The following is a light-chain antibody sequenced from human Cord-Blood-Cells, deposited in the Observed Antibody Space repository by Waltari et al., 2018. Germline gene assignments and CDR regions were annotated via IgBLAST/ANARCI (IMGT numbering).Light chain of an antibody. CDR3: MQALQTPWT. J-gene: IGKJ1*01. CDR1: QSLLHSNGYNY. V-gene: IGKV2-28*01. Sequence: DIVMTNSPLSLPVTPGEPASSSCSSTQSLLHSNGYNYLDWYLRKPGQSPQLRSYLGSNRASGCPDRFSGSGSGTDFTLKISRVEAEDVGVYYGMQALQTPWTFGQGTKVEIK. CDR2: LGS.